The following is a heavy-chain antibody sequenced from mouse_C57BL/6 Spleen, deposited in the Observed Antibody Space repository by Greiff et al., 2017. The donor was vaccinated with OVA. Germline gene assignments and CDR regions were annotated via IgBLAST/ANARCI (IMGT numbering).Heavy chain of an antibody. Sequence: VKLQQPGTELVKPGASVKLSCKASGYTFTSYWMHWVKQRPGQGLEWIGNINPSNGGTNYNEKFKSKATLTVDKSSSTAYMQLSSLTSEDSAVYYCARDTNRDYYAMDYWGQGTSVTVSS. CDR3: ARDTNRDYYAMDY. V-gene: IGHV1-53*01. J-gene: IGHJ4*01. CDR2: INPSNGGT. CDR1: GYTFTSYW. D-gene: IGHD5-1-1*01.